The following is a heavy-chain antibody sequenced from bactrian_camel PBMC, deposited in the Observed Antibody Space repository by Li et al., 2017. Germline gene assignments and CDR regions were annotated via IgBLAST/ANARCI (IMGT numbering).Heavy chain of an antibody. V-gene: IGHV3S55*01. D-gene: IGHD1*01. CDR3: SADEWGPTCFGLSSKY. CDR2: IRRSGGET. J-gene: IGHJ4*01. Sequence: HVQLVESGGGSVQTGGSLRLSCVVSGHSRGSNCVGWYRLPPGRAPAEREGVAAIRRSGGETWYAGSVKGRFTISKDNAKNTLYLQMSNLKPEDTAMYYCSADEWGPTCFGLSSKYRGQGTQVTVS. CDR1: GHSRGSNC.